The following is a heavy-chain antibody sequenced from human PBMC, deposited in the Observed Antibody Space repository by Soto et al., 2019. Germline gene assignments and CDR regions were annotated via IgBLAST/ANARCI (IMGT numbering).Heavy chain of an antibody. CDR3: ARDHSGGRVFDY. CDR2: INAGNGNT. V-gene: IGHV1-3*01. Sequence: ASVKVSCKASGYTFTSYAMHWVRQAPGQRLEWMGWINAGNGNTKYSQKFQGRVTITRDTSASTAYMELSSLRSEDTAVYYCARDHSGGRVFDYWGQGTLVTVSS. D-gene: IGHD2-15*01. J-gene: IGHJ4*02. CDR1: GYTFTSYA.